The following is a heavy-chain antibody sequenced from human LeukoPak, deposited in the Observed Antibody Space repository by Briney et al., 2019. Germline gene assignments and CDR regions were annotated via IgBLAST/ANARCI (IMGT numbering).Heavy chain of an antibody. CDR1: GFTVSSNY. CDR3: ASDGSSWSSYYGMDV. D-gene: IGHD6-13*01. CDR2: IYSGGSA. J-gene: IGHJ6*02. Sequence: PGGSLRLSCAASGFTVSSNYMSWVRLAPGKGLEWASVIYSGGSAYYADSVKGRFTISRDNPKNSLYLQRNSLRAEDTAVYYCASDGSSWSSYYGMDVWGQGTTVSVSS. V-gene: IGHV3-66*01.